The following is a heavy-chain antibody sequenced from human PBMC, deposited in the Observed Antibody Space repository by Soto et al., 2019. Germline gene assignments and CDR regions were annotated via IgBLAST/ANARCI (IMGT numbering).Heavy chain of an antibody. CDR2: ITTSDDIT. CDR3: TKGDSSGYFDPSTGYSTPDH. V-gene: IGHV3-23*01. D-gene: IGHD3-3*01. J-gene: IGHJ5*02. Sequence: DVQLFESGGGLVEPGESLRLSCAASGFIFKDFAMSWVRQAPGKGLEWVSTITTSDDITYSADSVRGRFTISRDNSANTLFLEVGSLRGDDTATYYCTKGDSSGYFDPSTGYSTPDHWGQGTLVTVSS. CDR1: GFIFKDFA.